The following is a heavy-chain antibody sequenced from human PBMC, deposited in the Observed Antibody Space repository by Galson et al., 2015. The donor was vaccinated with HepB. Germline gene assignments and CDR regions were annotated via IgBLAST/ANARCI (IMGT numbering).Heavy chain of an antibody. CDR2: FSAHSGNT. D-gene: IGHD3-10*01. CDR1: RYTFTDYD. CDR3: ALRTGTYPYYFDF. Sequence: SVKVSCKASRYTFTDYDISWVRQAPGQGLEWLGWFSAHSGNTKYAQKFQGRVAMTRDTSTSTAYVELRSLRSDDTAVYYCALRTGTYPYYFDFWGQGTLVAVSS. V-gene: IGHV1-18*01. J-gene: IGHJ4*02.